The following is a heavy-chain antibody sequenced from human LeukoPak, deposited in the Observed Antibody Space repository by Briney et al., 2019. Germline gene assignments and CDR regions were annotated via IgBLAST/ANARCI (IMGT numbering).Heavy chain of an antibody. Sequence: GSLRLSCAASGFTFSNYWMHWVRQAPGKGLEWVSYIGSSSGSIYYADSVKGRFTISRDNAKNSLYLQMNSLRDEDTAVYYCARQGGSIEGYYYYGMDVWGQGTTVTVSS. V-gene: IGHV3-48*02. CDR1: GFTFSNYW. D-gene: IGHD3-10*01. J-gene: IGHJ6*02. CDR2: IGSSSGSI. CDR3: ARQGGSIEGYYYYGMDV.